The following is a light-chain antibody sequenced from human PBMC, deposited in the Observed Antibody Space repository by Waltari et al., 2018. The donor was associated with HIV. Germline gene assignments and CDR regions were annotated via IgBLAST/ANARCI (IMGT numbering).Light chain of an antibody. CDR3: QAWDGDTVI. J-gene: IGLJ2*01. CDR1: HLGNQY. Sequence: DLSQDPAVSVSPGQTVTLACFGAHLGNQYTSWFQQKAGQPPVLVLYKDRKRPSGIPDRFSGSTSGDTASLIISDTQAIDEAEYFCQAWDGDTVIFGGGTKLTVL. CDR2: KDR. V-gene: IGLV3-1*01.